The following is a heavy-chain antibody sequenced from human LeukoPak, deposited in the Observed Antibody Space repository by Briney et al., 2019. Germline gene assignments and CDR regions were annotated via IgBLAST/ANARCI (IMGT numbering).Heavy chain of an antibody. V-gene: IGHV3-23*01. J-gene: IGHJ4*02. CDR3: AKWKYSNSGIDDY. D-gene: IGHD6-6*01. CDR2: ISGSGDNT. Sequence: GGPLRLSCAASGFTFSSYAMSWVRQVPGKGLEWVSVISGSGDNTYYTDSVKGRFTISRDNSKNMLYLQMNSLRAEDTAVYYCAKWKYSNSGIDDYWGQGTLVTVSS. CDR1: GFTFSSYA.